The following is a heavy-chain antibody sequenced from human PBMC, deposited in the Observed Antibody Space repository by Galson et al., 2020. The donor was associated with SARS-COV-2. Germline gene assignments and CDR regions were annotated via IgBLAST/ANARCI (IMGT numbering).Heavy chain of an antibody. V-gene: IGHV4-39*02. CDR2: MYHDGNA. D-gene: IGHD1-20*01. CDR1: GVPTNIPSYT. CDR3: ARVLLTGTGGRGWFDP. Sequence: SETLSLTCTVSGVPTNIPSYTWAWIRQSPGKLVEWLGSMYHDGNAYYNPSLESRLAMSLATSQNHFSLKLTSVTAADTATYYCARVLLTGTGGRGWFDPWGQGSLITVSS. J-gene: IGHJ5*02.